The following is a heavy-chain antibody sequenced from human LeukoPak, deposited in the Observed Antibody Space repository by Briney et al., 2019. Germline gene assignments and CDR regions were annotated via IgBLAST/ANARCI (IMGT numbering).Heavy chain of an antibody. CDR1: GDSINSNPYS. CDR3: ARVTGYMTEDYFDY. D-gene: IGHD6-13*01. J-gene: IGHJ4*02. Sequence: SETLSLTCTVSGDSINSNPYSWAWIRQPPGKGLEWIGSIYYSGRSYYKVSLKSRVIISLDTPNNQFSLKVSSVTAADMALYYCARVTGYMTEDYFDYWGQGTLITVSS. CDR2: IYYSGRS. V-gene: IGHV4-39*07.